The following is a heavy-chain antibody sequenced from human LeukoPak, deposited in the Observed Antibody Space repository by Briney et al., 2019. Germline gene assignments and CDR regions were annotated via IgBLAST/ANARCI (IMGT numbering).Heavy chain of an antibody. J-gene: IGHJ4*02. CDR3: AKHGEYYGSGSYFDY. V-gene: IGHV3-23*01. CDR2: ISGSGGST. Sequence: GRSLRLSCAASGFTFSSYAMSWVRQAPGKGLEWVSAISGSGGSTYYADSVKGRFTISRDNSKNTLYLQMSSPRAEDTAVYYCAKHGEYYGSGSYFDYWGQGTLVTVSS. CDR1: GFTFSSYA. D-gene: IGHD3-10*01.